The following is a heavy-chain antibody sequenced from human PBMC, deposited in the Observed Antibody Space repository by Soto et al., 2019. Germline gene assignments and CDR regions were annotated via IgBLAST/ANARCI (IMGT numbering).Heavy chain of an antibody. V-gene: IGHV4-34*01. CDR1: GGSFSGYY. CDR2: INHSGST. Sequence: QVQLQQWGAGLLKPSETLSLTCAVYGGSFSGYYWSWIRQPPGKGLQWIGEINHSGSTNYNPSHKRRVTISVGASKNQFSLKRTAVTAADTAVFDDAGVSYSSSWYYIDYWGQGSLVTVSS. J-gene: IGHJ4*02. CDR3: AGVSYSSSWYYIDY. D-gene: IGHD6-13*01.